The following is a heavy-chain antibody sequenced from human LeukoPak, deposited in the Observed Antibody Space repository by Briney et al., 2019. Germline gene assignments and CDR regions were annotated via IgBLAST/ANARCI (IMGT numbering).Heavy chain of an antibody. V-gene: IGHV4-59*08. CDR2: MSYSGST. J-gene: IGHJ5*02. CDR1: GGSISSFY. Sequence: SETLSLTCTVSGGSISSFYWSWIRQPPGKGLEWIGCMSYSGSTNYNPSLKSRVTISLDTSKNQFSLKLSSVTASDTAVYYCARLPDPWGQGTLVTVSS. CDR3: ARLPDP.